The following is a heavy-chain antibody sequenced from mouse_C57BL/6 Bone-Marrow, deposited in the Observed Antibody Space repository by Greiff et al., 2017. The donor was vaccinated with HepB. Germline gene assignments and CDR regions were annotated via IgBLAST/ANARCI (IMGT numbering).Heavy chain of an antibody. D-gene: IGHD3-2*02. CDR3: ARWGIAQAT. J-gene: IGHJ2*01. V-gene: IGHV1-82*01. CDR2: IYPGDGDT. CDR1: SYAFSSSW. Sequence: QVQLKESGPELVKPGASVKISCKASSYAFSSSWMNWVKQRPGKGLEWIGRIYPGDGDTNYNGKFKGKATLTADKSSSTAYMQLSSLTSEDSAVYFCARWGIAQATWGQGTTLTVSS.